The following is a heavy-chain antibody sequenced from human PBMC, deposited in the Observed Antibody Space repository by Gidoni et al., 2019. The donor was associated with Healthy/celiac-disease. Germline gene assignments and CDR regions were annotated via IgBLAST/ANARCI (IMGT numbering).Heavy chain of an antibody. CDR1: GGTFSSYA. Sequence: QVQLVQSGAEVKKPGSSVKVSCKASGGTFSSYAISWVRQAPVQGLEWMGGIIPILGTANYAQKFQGRVTITADESTSTAYMELSSLRSEDTAVYYCARDSLAYCGGDCLKESPYGMDVWGQGTTVTVSS. CDR2: IIPILGTA. J-gene: IGHJ6*02. D-gene: IGHD2-21*02. CDR3: ARDSLAYCGGDCLKESPYGMDV. V-gene: IGHV1-69*01.